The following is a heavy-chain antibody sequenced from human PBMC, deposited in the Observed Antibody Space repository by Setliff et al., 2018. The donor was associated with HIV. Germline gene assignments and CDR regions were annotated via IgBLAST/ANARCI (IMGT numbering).Heavy chain of an antibody. D-gene: IGHD6-6*01. J-gene: IGHJ6*03. V-gene: IGHV4-31*02. CDR2: IYYTGST. Sequence: SETLSLTCTVSGGSISSGVYYWSWIRQHPGKGLEWIGYIYYTGSTYYNPSLKSRLIMSVDTSKNQFSLKLTSVTAADTAVYFCARASYSSPSYDYYIDVWGKGTTVTVSS. CDR1: GGSISSGVYY. CDR3: ARASYSSPSYDYYIDV.